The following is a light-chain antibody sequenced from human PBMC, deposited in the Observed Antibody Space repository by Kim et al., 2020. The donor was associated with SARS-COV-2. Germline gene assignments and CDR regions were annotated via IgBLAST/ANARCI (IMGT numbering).Light chain of an antibody. V-gene: IGKV3-20*01. CDR1: PSVRDRS. J-gene: IGKJ4*01. CDR2: AAS. CDR3: HQYGTSPQT. Sequence: PGERATLSCRASPSVRDRSLAWYQQRPGQAPRLLMIAASDRTTGIPDRFSGSGSGTDFTLTISRLEPEDYAVYYCHQYGTSPQTFGGGTKVDIK.